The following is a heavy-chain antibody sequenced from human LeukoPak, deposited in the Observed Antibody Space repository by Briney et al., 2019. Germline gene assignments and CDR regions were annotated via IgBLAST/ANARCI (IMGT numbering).Heavy chain of an antibody. CDR2: INSDGSRT. D-gene: IGHD5-18*01. Sequence: GGSLRLSCAASGFTFSTYWMHWVRQAPGKRLVGVSRINSDGSRTNYADCVKGRFTISRDNAKNTVFLQMNSLRAEDAAVYYCARVITGSTYGQFDYWGQGALATVSS. CDR1: GFTFSTYW. J-gene: IGHJ4*02. V-gene: IGHV3-74*01. CDR3: ARVITGSTYGQFDY.